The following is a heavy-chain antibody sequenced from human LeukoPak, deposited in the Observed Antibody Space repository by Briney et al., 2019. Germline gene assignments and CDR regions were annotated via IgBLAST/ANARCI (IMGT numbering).Heavy chain of an antibody. D-gene: IGHD5-24*01. CDR2: IIPIFGTA. CDR3: ARDPEMATILPENYGMDV. V-gene: IGHV1-69*13. CDR1: GGTYSSYA. J-gene: IGHJ6*02. Sequence: ASVKVSCKASGGTYSSYAISWVRQAPGQGLEWMGGIIPIFGTANYAQKFQGRVTITADESTSTAYIELSSLRSEDTAVYYCARDPEMATILPENYGMDVWGQGTTVTVSS.